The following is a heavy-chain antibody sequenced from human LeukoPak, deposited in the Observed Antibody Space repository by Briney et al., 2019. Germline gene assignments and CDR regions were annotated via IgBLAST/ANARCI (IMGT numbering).Heavy chain of an antibody. Sequence: GGSLRLSCAASGFTFSSYAMHWVRQAPGKGLEWVAVISYDGSNKYYADSVKGRFTISRDNSKNTLYLQMNSLRAEDTAVYYCARDEYYYDSSGYYFPGGLHYWGQGTLVTVSS. CDR1: GFTFSSYA. CDR3: ARDEYYYDSSGYYFPGGLHY. J-gene: IGHJ4*02. CDR2: ISYDGSNK. D-gene: IGHD3-22*01. V-gene: IGHV3-30*04.